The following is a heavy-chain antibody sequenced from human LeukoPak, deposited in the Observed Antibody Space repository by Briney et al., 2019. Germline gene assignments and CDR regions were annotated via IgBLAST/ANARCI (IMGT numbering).Heavy chain of an antibody. Sequence: GGSLRLSCAASGFTFGSYGMHWVRQAPGKGLEWVAFIRYDGSNKYYADSVKGRFTISRDNSKNTLYLQMNSLRAEDTAVYYCAKTKPVPAAGYYYYYMDVWGKGTTVTVSS. CDR2: IRYDGSNK. J-gene: IGHJ6*03. CDR3: AKTKPVPAAGYYYYYMDV. CDR1: GFTFGSYG. V-gene: IGHV3-30*02. D-gene: IGHD2-2*01.